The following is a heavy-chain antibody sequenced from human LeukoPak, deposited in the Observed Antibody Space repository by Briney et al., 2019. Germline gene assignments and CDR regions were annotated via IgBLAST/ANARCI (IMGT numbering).Heavy chain of an antibody. CDR2: ISNSAGYT. CDR1: EFTFSSYG. V-gene: IGHV3-23*01. D-gene: IGHD3-22*01. J-gene: IGHJ3*01. CDR3: AKDGGPNYDNSGYYSDDAFDF. Sequence: GGSLRLSCAASEFTFSSYGMSWVRQAPGKGLEWVSAISNSAGYTYYAASVKGRFTISRDNSKNTLFLQMNSLRAEDTAVYYCAKDGGPNYDNSGYYSDDAFDFWGQGTMVTVSS.